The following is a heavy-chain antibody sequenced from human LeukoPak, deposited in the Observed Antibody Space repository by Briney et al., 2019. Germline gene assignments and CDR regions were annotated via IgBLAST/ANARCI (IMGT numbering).Heavy chain of an antibody. D-gene: IGHD6-19*01. CDR3: ARGAPYIAVAGLDY. Sequence: AASVKVSCKVSGYTFTSYGISWVRPAPGQGLEWMGWISAYNGNTNYAQKLQGRVTMTTDTSTSTAYMELRSLRSDDTAVYYCARGAPYIAVAGLDYWGQGTLVTVSS. CDR2: ISAYNGNT. V-gene: IGHV1-18*01. CDR1: GYTFTSYG. J-gene: IGHJ4*02.